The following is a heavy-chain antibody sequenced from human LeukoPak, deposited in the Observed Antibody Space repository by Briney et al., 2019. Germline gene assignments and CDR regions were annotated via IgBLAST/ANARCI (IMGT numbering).Heavy chain of an antibody. CDR3: ARGRGYCSSTSCLPYYFDY. J-gene: IGHJ4*02. CDR2: INHSGST. Sequence: PSETLSLTCAVYGGSFSGYYWSWIRQPPGKGLEWIGEINHSGSTNYNPSLKSRVTISVDTSKNQFSLKLSSVTAADTAAYYCARGRGYCSSTSCLPYYFDYWGQGTLVTVSS. V-gene: IGHV4-34*01. D-gene: IGHD2-2*01. CDR1: GGSFSGYY.